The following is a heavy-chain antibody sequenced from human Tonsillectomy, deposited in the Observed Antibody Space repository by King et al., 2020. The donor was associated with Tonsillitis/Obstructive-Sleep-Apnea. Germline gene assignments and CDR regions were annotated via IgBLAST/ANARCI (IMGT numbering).Heavy chain of an antibody. CDR3: ASTLRGYSGYRQSDS. J-gene: IGHJ4*02. D-gene: IGHD5-12*01. CDR2: INHSGST. V-gene: IGHV4-34*01. Sequence: HVQLQQWGAGLLKPSETLSLTCAVYGGSFSGYYWSWIRQPPGKGLEWIGEINHSGSTNYNPSLKSRVTISVDTSKNQFSLKLSSVTAADTAVYYCASTLRGYSGYRQSDSWGQGTLVTVSS. CDR1: GGSFSGYY.